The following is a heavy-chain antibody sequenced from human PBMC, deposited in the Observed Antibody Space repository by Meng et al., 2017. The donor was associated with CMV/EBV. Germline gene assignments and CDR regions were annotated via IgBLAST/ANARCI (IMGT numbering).Heavy chain of an antibody. Sequence: GESLKISCAASGFTFSSYAMHWVRQAPGKGLEWVAVISYDGSNKYYADSVKGRFTISRDNSKNTLYLQMNSLRAEDTAVYYCAMLYSSSWYYFDYWGQGALVTVSS. CDR1: GFTFSSYA. J-gene: IGHJ4*02. CDR3: AMLYSSSWYYFDY. D-gene: IGHD6-13*01. V-gene: IGHV3-30-3*01. CDR2: ISYDGSNK.